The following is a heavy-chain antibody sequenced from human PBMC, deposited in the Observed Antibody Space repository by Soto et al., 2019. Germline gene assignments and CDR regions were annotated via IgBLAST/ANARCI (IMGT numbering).Heavy chain of an antibody. CDR2: INPTGGST. D-gene: IGHD1-1*01. CDR3: ARDIITTGVTSKY. Sequence: QVQLEQSGPEVKKPGASLRVSCRTSGYTFTKYYVHWVRQAPGQGLEWMGIINPTGGSTRYAQKFQGRVTMTPDTSTSTVYMEMSGLTAEDTAVYYCARDIITTGVTSKYWGQGTPVTVSS. V-gene: IGHV1-46*03. J-gene: IGHJ4*02. CDR1: GYTFTKYY.